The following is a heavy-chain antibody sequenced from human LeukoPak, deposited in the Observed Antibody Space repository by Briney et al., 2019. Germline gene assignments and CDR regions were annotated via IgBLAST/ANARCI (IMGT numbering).Heavy chain of an antibody. D-gene: IGHD4-11*01. CDR1: GFTFGSFS. V-gene: IGHV3-33*08. CDR2: IWYDGSNK. J-gene: IGHJ6*02. CDR3: ARSFYSNGYYYYYGMDV. Sequence: GGSLRLSCAASGFTFGSFSMNWVRQAPGKGLEWVAVIWYDGSNKYYADSVKGRFTISRDNSKNTLYLQTNSLRAEDTAVYYCARSFYSNGYYYYYGMDVWGQGTTVTVSS.